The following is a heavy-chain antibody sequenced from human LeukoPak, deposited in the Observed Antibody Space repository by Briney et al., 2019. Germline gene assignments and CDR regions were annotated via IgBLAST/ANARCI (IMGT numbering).Heavy chain of an antibody. CDR3: ARDLVAARGLDY. V-gene: IGHV3-21*01. D-gene: IGHD6-6*01. CDR2: ISSSSSYI. J-gene: IGHJ4*02. CDR1: GFTFSSYS. Sequence: GGSLRLSCAASGFTFSSYSMNWVRQAPGKGLEWVSSISSSSSYIYYADSVKGRFTISRGNAKNSLYLQMNSLRAEDTAVYYCARDLVAARGLDYWGQGTLVTVSS.